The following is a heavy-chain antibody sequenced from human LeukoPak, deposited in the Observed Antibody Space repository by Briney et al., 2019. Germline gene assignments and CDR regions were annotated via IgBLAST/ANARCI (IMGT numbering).Heavy chain of an antibody. Sequence: GGSLRLSCAASEFGDYWMDWVRQAPGKGLVWVSRIKSDGSGITYADSVRGRFTISRDNAKNTLYLQMNSLRAEDTAVYYCAVLPPGHWGQGTLVAVSS. D-gene: IGHD3-3*01. J-gene: IGHJ1*01. V-gene: IGHV3-74*01. CDR3: AVLPPGH. CDR2: IKSDGSGI. CDR1: EFGDYW.